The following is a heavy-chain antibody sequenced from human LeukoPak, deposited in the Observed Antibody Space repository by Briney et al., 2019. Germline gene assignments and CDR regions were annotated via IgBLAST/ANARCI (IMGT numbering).Heavy chain of an antibody. CDR2: IYYSGST. Sequence: SETLSLTCTVSGGSISSYYWSWIRQPPGKGLEWIGYIYYSGSTNYNPSLKSRVTISVDTSKNQFSLKLSSVTAADPAVYYCARRGRGHSSSHYGMDVWGQGTTVTVSS. CDR3: ARRGRGHSSSHYGMDV. J-gene: IGHJ6*02. D-gene: IGHD6-13*01. CDR1: GGSISSYY. V-gene: IGHV4-59*08.